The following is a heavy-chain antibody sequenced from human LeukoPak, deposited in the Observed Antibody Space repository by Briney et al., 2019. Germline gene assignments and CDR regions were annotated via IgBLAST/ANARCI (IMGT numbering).Heavy chain of an antibody. J-gene: IGHJ6*02. CDR2: ISYDGSSK. CDR3: AREPNSFYFYYGTDV. V-gene: IGHV3-30*06. D-gene: IGHD5/OR15-5a*01. CDR1: GFTFSHXX. Sequence: SGFTFSHXXXXXVXXXPGXXXXXXXXISYDGSSKNYADSVKGRFTISRDNFKNTLYLQMNSLRPEDTAVYYCAREPNSFYFYYGTDVWGQGTTVTVSS.